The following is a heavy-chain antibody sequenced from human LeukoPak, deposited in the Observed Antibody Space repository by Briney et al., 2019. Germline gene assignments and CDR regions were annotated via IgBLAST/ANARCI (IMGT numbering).Heavy chain of an antibody. J-gene: IGHJ4*02. CDR2: MKEDGGEI. D-gene: IGHD4-23*01. CDR3: ARDRGYSTFDY. CDR1: AFTFSSYW. V-gene: IGHV3-7*01. Sequence: GGSLRLSCEASAFTFSSYWMSWVRQAPGKGLEWVANMKEDGGEINYVGSVKGRFTISRDNAKNSLFLQMNSLRVEDTAVYYCARDRGYSTFDYWGQGTLVTVSS.